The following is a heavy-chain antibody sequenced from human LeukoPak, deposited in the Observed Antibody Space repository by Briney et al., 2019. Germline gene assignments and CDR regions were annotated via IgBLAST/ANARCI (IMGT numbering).Heavy chain of an antibody. Sequence: SETLSLTCTVSGGSISSYYWSWIRQPPGKGLEWIGYIYYSGSTYYSPSLKSRVTISLATSKNQFSLKLSSVTAADTAVYYCARDEVGAIDYWGQGTLVTVSS. CDR2: IYYSGST. V-gene: IGHV4-59*01. CDR1: GGSISSYY. J-gene: IGHJ4*02. CDR3: ARDEVGAIDY. D-gene: IGHD1-26*01.